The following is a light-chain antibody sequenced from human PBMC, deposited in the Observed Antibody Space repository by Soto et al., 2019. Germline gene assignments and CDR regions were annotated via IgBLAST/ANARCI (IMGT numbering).Light chain of an antibody. CDR1: QSVSSNY. Sequence: EIVLTQSPGTLSLSPGERATLSCRASQSVSSNYLAWYQQKPGQAPRPLIYGASSRATGIPDRFSGSGAGTDFTLTISRLESEDFAVYYCQQYGRPPWTFGQGTKVDIK. CDR2: GAS. J-gene: IGKJ1*01. V-gene: IGKV3-20*01. CDR3: QQYGRPPWT.